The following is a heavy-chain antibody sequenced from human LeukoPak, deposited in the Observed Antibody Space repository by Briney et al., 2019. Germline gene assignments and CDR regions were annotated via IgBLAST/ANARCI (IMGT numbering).Heavy chain of an antibody. CDR3: ARALAVRGVIPYYYYYYMDV. CDR1: GFTFSSYA. CDR2: IYSGGST. J-gene: IGHJ6*03. V-gene: IGHV3-53*01. Sequence: GGSLRLSCAASGFTFSSYAMSWVRQAPGKGLEWVSVIYSGGSTYYADSVKGRFTISRDNSKNTLYLQMNSLRAEDTAVYYCARALAVRGVIPYYYYYYMDVWGKGTTVTISS. D-gene: IGHD3-10*01.